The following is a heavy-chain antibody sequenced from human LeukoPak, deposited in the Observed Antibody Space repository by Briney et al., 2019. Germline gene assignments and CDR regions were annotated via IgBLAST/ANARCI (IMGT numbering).Heavy chain of an antibody. D-gene: IGHD2-2*01. Sequence: PGGSLRLSCAASGFTFSDYDMRWILQAPGKVLELVSYISSSGSTIYYADSVKVRFTISRDNAKNSLYLQMNSLRAEDTAVYYCAREVPPAINWFDPWGQGTLVTVSS. CDR1: GFTFSDYD. CDR2: ISSSGSTI. J-gene: IGHJ5*02. V-gene: IGHV3-11*01. CDR3: AREVPPAINWFDP.